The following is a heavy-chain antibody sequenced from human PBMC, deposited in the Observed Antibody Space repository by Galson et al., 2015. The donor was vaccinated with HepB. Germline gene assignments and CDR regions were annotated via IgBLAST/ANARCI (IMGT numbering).Heavy chain of an antibody. Sequence: SVKVSCKASGGTFSSYAISWVRQAPGQGLEWMGGIIPILGITNYAQKFQGRVTITADKSTSTAYMELSSLRSEDTAVYYCAREQGTTQVSRGRWGAGGAGGRHWSSGDQG. D-gene: IGHD1-1*01. J-gene: IGHJ1*01. V-gene: IGHV1-69*10. CDR3: AREQGTTQVSRGRWGAGGAGGRHWSS. CDR2: IIPILGIT. CDR1: GGTFSSYA.